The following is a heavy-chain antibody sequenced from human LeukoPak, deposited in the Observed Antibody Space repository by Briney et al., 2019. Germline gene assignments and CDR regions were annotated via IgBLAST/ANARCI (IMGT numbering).Heavy chain of an antibody. CDR3: ASSRTGSYYSVSDY. CDR1: GFTFSDYY. V-gene: IGHV3-11*01. CDR2: ISSSGSTI. D-gene: IGHD1-26*01. Sequence: GGSLRLSCAASGFTFSDYYMSWIRQAPGKGLEWVSYISSSGSTIYYADSVKGRFTISRDSAKNSLYLQMNSLRAEDTAVYYCASSRTGSYYSVSDYWGQGTLVTVSS. J-gene: IGHJ4*02.